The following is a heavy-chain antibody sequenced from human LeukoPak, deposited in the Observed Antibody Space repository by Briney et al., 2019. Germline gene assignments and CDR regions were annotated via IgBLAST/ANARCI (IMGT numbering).Heavy chain of an antibody. Sequence: GGSLRLSCAASGFTFGSYWMSWVRQAPGKGLEWVANIKQDGSEKYYVDSVKGRFTISRDNAKNSLYLQMNSLRAEDTAVYYCARVPIRWLQFDYWGQGTLVTVSS. V-gene: IGHV3-7*01. CDR1: GFTFGSYW. D-gene: IGHD5-24*01. CDR2: IKQDGSEK. J-gene: IGHJ4*02. CDR3: ARVPIRWLQFDY.